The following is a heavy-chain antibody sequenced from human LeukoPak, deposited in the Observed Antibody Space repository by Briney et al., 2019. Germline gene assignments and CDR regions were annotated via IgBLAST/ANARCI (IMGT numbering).Heavy chain of an antibody. CDR2: TWYDGSKR. D-gene: IGHD5-24*01. Sequence: GGSLRPSCAASGFTLSSYGMHWVRQAPGKGLEWVAVTWYDGSKRYYADSVKGRFTISRDNSKNTLYLQMNSLRAEDTAMYYCARSRRDGYNHYGAFDIWGQGTMVTVSS. V-gene: IGHV3-33*01. CDR1: GFTLSSYG. CDR3: ARSRRDGYNHYGAFDI. J-gene: IGHJ3*02.